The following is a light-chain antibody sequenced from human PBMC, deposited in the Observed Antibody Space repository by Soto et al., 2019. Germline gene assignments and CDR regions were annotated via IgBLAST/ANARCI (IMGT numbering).Light chain of an antibody. CDR2: GAA. CDR3: QQYNNWPRT. J-gene: IGKJ2*01. CDR1: QSVSSN. Sequence: EIVMTQPPATLSVSPGEKATLSCSASQSVSSNLAWYQQKPGQPPRLLIDGAATRATGIPASFSGSGSETEFTLTIGSLQSEDFAVYYCQQYNNWPRTFVQGTKVDIK. V-gene: IGKV3-15*01.